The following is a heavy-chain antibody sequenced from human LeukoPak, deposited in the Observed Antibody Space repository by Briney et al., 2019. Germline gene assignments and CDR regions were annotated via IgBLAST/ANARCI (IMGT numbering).Heavy chain of an antibody. CDR1: GFTFSTYW. J-gene: IGHJ4*02. V-gene: IGHV3-9*01. Sequence: GGSLRLSCAASGFTFSTYWLHWVRQAPGKGLEWVSGISWNSGSIGYADSVKGRFTISRDNAKNSLYLQMNSLRAEDTALYYCAEDPYYYGSGSYYDYWGQGTLVTVSS. CDR3: AEDPYYYGSGSYYDY. CDR2: ISWNSGSI. D-gene: IGHD3-10*01.